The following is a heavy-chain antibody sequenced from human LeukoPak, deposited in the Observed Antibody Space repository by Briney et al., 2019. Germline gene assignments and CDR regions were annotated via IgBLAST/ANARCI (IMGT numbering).Heavy chain of an antibody. CDR2: IKQDGSQK. J-gene: IGHJ3*02. CDR3: ARGGTYDI. V-gene: IGHV3-7*01. Sequence: PGGSLRLSCAASGFTFSNYWMTWFRQAPGKGLEWVANIKQDGSQKNYVDSVKGRFTISRDNAKKSLYLQMNSLRGEDTAVYFCARGGTYDIWGQGTRVTVSS. CDR1: GFTFSNYW.